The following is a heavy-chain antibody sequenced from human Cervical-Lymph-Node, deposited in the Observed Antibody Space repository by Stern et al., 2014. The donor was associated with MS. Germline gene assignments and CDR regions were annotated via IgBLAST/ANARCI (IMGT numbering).Heavy chain of an antibody. CDR2: INWNSDNI. CDR1: GFTFDDFG. Sequence: EVQLLESGGGLVQPGRSLRLSCVGSGFTFDDFGMHWVRQAPGKGLEWVGGINWNSDNIVYVDSVKGLFPISRDNAKNSLYLQMNSLRTEDSALYYCVKQDRGYGWYGMDVWGRGTTVTVSS. CDR3: VKQDRGYGWYGMDV. D-gene: IGHD5-18*01. V-gene: IGHV3-9*01. J-gene: IGHJ6*02.